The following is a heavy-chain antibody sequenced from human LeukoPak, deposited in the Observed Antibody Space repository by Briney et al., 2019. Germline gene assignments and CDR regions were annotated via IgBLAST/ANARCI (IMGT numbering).Heavy chain of an antibody. CDR2: IYYSGST. J-gene: IGHJ4*02. Sequence: PSETLSLTCAVSGGSISTYYWIWIRQPPGKGLEWIGYIYYSGSTNYNPSLESRLTISVDTSKNQFSLKLSSVTAADTAVYYCARDQGSGIWDTALVNWGQGTLVTVSS. V-gene: IGHV4-59*01. D-gene: IGHD5-18*01. CDR3: ARDQGSGIWDTALVN. CDR1: GGSISTYY.